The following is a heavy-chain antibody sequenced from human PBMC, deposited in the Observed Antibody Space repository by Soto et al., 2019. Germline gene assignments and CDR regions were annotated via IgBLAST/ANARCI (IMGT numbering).Heavy chain of an antibody. CDR2: ILGSGA. D-gene: IGHD3-16*01. CDR1: GFSFSNYA. V-gene: IGHV3-23*01. CDR3: TTRILNGVSWASLGP. J-gene: IGHJ5*02. Sequence: GGSLRLSCAASGFSFSNYAMTWVRQAPGRGLEWVSTILGSGAYYGDSVKGRFTISRDNSKNTSLLQINSLRVDDTAIYYCTTRILNGVSWASLGPWGQGTLVTVSS.